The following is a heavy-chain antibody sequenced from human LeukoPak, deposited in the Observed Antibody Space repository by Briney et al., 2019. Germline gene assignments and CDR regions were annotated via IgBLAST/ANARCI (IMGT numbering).Heavy chain of an antibody. CDR2: ITSDGRR. J-gene: IGHJ4*02. CDR3: AKDFTREVLFH. V-gene: IGHV3-23*01. CDR1: GFTFSTYA. Sequence: GGSLRLSCAASGFTFSTYAMIWVRQAPGKGLEWVSTITSDGRRYYADSVRGRFTISRDNSKNTLYLQMNSLRAEDTAVYYCAKDFTREVLFHWGQGTLVTVSS.